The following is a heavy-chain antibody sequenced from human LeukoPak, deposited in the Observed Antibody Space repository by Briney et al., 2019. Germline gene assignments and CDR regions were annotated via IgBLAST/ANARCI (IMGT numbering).Heavy chain of an antibody. CDR3: ARKTTAGPTKAAFDI. CDR1: GYSISTSNY. V-gene: IGHV4-28*05. CDR2: IYYSGGI. D-gene: IGHD2-21*02. J-gene: IGHJ3*02. Sequence: SETLSLTCSVSGYSISTSNYWAWIRQPPGRGLEWIRHIYYSGGIYYNPSLKSRVTMSVDTSRNQFSLKLSSVTAVDTAVYYCARKTTAGPTKAAFDIWGQGTMVAVST.